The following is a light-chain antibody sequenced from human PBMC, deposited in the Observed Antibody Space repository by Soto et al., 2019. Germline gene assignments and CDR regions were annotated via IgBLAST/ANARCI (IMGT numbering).Light chain of an antibody. J-gene: IGLJ2*01. V-gene: IGLV7-46*01. CDR1: TGAVTSGHY. CDR3: LLSYSGARVVV. Sequence: QAVVTREPSLTVSPGGTVTLTCGSSTGAVTSGHYPYWFQQKPGQAPRTLIYDTSNKHSWTPARFSGSLLGGKAALTLSGAQPEDEAEYYCLLSYSGARVVVFGGGTKLTVL. CDR2: DTS.